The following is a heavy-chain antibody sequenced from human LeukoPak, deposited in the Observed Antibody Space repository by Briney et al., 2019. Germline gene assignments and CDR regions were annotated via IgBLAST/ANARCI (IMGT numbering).Heavy chain of an antibody. CDR1: GGSISSYY. CDR3: ARPDYYGSGSYYYFDY. Sequence: SETLSLTCTVSGGSISSYYWSWIRQPPGKGLEWIGYIYYSGSTNYNPSLKSRVTISVDTSKNQFSLKLSSVTAADTAVYYCARPDYYGSGSYYYFDYWGQGTLVTVSS. CDR2: IYYSGST. J-gene: IGHJ4*02. D-gene: IGHD3-10*01. V-gene: IGHV4-59*08.